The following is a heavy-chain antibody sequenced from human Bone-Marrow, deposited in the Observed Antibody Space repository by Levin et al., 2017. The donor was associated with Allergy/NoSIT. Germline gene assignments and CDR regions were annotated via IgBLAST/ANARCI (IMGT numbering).Heavy chain of an antibody. CDR1: GGTFSSYA. J-gene: IGHJ6*02. V-gene: IGHV1-69*13. D-gene: IGHD2-8*01. CDR3: ARLMVYAPSYFYYGMDV. CDR2: IIPIFGTA. Sequence: PVASVKVSCKASGGTFSSYAINWVRQAPGQGLEWMGGIIPIFGTANYAQKFQGRVTITADESTSTAYMVLSSLRSEDTAMYYCARLMVYAPSYFYYGMDVWGQGTTVTVSS.